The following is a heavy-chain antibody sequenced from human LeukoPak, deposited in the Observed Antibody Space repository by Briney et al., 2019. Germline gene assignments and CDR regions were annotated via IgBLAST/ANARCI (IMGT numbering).Heavy chain of an antibody. J-gene: IGHJ1*01. CDR2: ISGSGGST. CDR1: GFTFNSYA. Sequence: PGGSLRLSCAGSGFTFNSYAMSWVRQPPGKGLEWVSGISGSGGSTYYADSVTGRFTISRDNSKNTLYLQMDSLRAEDTAVYYCAKGITMIVVVTEYFQHWGQGTLVTVSS. V-gene: IGHV3-23*01. D-gene: IGHD3-22*01. CDR3: AKGITMIVVVTEYFQH.